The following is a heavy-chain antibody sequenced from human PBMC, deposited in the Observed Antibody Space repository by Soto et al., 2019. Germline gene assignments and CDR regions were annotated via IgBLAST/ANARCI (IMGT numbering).Heavy chain of an antibody. CDR3: AKDESNSNPLYYFDF. J-gene: IGHJ4*02. CDR2: MSRNGDNT. D-gene: IGHD3-22*01. Sequence: GGPLRLSCTSSGLTFSIYAMTWVRQAPGKGLEWVSSMSRNGDNTYYADSVKGRFTISRDNSKNTLYLQMNSLRAEDTAIYYCAKDESNSNPLYYFDFWGPGTLVTVSS. V-gene: IGHV3-23*01. CDR1: GLTFSIYA.